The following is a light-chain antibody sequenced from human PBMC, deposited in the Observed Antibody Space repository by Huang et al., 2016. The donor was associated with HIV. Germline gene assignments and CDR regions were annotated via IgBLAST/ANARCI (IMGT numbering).Light chain of an antibody. J-gene: IGKJ4*01. CDR3: QQYDDWPLT. Sequence: EIVMTQSPATLSVAPGERATLACRASQSVNNNLACYQYKLGQAPRLLIYSVSTRATGVSVRFSGSGSGTDFTLTISGLQSEDFALYFCQQYDDWPLTFGGGTQIEIK. CDR1: QSVNNN. V-gene: IGKV3-15*01. CDR2: SVS.